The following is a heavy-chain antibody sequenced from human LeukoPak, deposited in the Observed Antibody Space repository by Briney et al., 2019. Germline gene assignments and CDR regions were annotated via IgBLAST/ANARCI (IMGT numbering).Heavy chain of an antibody. CDR2: INHSGST. V-gene: IGHV4-34*01. Sequence: PSETLPLTCAVYGGSFSGYYWSWIRQPPGKGLEWIGEINHSGSTNYNPSLKSRVTISVDTSKNQFSLKLSSVTAADTAVYYCARGRIAAARGGAFDIWGQGTMVTVSS. CDR1: GGSFSGYY. D-gene: IGHD6-13*01. J-gene: IGHJ3*02. CDR3: ARGRIAAARGGAFDI.